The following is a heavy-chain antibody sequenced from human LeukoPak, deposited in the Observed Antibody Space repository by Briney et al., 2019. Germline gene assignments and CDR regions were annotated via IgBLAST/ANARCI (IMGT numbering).Heavy chain of an antibody. Sequence: SETLSLTCAVSGYSISSGYYWGWIRQPPGKGLEWIGSIYYSGSTYYNPSLKSRVTISVDTSKNQFSLKLSSVTAADTAVYYCARTPTLRTYYYYMDVWGKGTTVTVSS. D-gene: IGHD2-15*01. V-gene: IGHV4-38-2*01. CDR1: GYSISSGYY. CDR2: IYYSGST. CDR3: ARTPTLRTYYYYMDV. J-gene: IGHJ6*03.